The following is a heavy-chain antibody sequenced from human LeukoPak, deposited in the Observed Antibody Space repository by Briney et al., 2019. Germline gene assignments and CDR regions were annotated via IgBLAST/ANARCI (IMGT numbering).Heavy chain of an antibody. CDR1: GGTFSSYA. D-gene: IGHD3-10*01. CDR3: AKGRIVKMVRGGYYYYYMDV. V-gene: IGHV1-69*05. CDR2: IIPIFGTA. Sequence: ASVKVSCKASGGTFSSYAISWVRQAPGQGLEWMGGIIPIFGTANYAQKFQGRVTITTDESTRTAYMELSSLRSEDTAVYYCAKGRIVKMVRGGYYYYYMDVWGKGTTVTVSS. J-gene: IGHJ6*03.